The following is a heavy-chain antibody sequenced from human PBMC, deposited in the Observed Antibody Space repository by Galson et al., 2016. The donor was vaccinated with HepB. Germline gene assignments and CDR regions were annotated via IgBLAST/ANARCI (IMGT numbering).Heavy chain of an antibody. CDR1: GFLFGGYY. J-gene: IGHJ4*02. D-gene: IGHD3-10*01. CDR2: ISGSGYSI. CDR3: ARVMLGIRGFDY. V-gene: IGHV3-11*01. Sequence: SLRLSCAASGFLFGGYYLTWIRQAPGKGLEWLSCISGSGYSIFYADSVKGRFTISRDNAKKSFYLQLNSLRAEDTAVYYCARVMLGIRGFDYWGQGTLVAVSS.